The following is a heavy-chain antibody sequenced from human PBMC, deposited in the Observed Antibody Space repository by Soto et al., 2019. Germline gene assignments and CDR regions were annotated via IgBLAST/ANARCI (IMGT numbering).Heavy chain of an antibody. CDR2: IRDSGST. V-gene: IGHV4-34*01. J-gene: IGHJ6*02. D-gene: IGHD6-13*01. CDR1: GGSFNDYY. CDR3: ARGGKAAKYYYYYYGMDV. Sequence: SETLSLTCAVSGGSFNDYYWIWIRQPPGKGLEWLGYIRDSGSTNYNPSLKSRVTISVDTSKNQFSLKLSSVTAADTAVYYCARGGKAAKYYYYYYGMDVWGQGTPGTVSS.